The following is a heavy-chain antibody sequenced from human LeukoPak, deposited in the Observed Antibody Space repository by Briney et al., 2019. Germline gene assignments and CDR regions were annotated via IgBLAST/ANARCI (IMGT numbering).Heavy chain of an antibody. V-gene: IGHV1-69*13. CDR1: GGTFSSYA. CDR2: IIPIFATA. CDR3: ARGPITTRSHFDY. D-gene: IGHD3-22*01. Sequence: ASVKVSCKASGGTFSSYAISWVRQAPGQGLEWMGGIIPIFATANYAQKFQGRVTITADESTSIAYMELSSLRSEDTAVYYCARGPITTRSHFDYWGQGTLVTVSS. J-gene: IGHJ4*02.